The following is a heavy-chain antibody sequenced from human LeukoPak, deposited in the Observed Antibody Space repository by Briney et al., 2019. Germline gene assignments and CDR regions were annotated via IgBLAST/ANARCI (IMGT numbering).Heavy chain of an antibody. CDR1: GGSFSGYY. J-gene: IGHJ4*02. Sequence: SETLSLTCAVYGGSFSGYYWSWIRQPPGKGLEWLGEINHSGSTNYNPSLKSRVTISVDTSKNQFSLKLSSVTAADTAVYYCARGSWGNLTTYYFDYWGQGTLVTVSS. V-gene: IGHV4-34*01. CDR3: ARGSWGNLTTYYFDY. D-gene: IGHD1-1*01. CDR2: INHSGST.